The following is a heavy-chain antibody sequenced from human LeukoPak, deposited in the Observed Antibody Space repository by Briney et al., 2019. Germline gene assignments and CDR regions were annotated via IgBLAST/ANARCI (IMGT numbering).Heavy chain of an antibody. CDR1: GYTLTELF. D-gene: IGHD4-17*01. CDR2: LDPEDGET. V-gene: IGHV1-24*01. CDR3: ATDSASTVTSYYYGMDV. J-gene: IGHJ6*02. Sequence: ASVKVSCKVSGYTLTELFMHWVRQAPGKGLEWMGGLDPEDGETIYAQKFQGRVTMTEDTSTDTAYMELSSLRSEDTAAYYCATDSASTVTSYYYGMDVWGQGTTVTVSS.